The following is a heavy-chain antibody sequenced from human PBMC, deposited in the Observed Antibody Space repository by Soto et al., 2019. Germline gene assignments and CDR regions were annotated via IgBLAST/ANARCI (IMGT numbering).Heavy chain of an antibody. D-gene: IGHD3-10*01. CDR3: ARIRRHYYGSGSYYNCQPYYYGMDV. CDR1: GGSFSGYY. J-gene: IGHJ6*02. V-gene: IGHV4-34*01. Sequence: PSETLSLTCAVYGGSFSGYYWSWIRQPPGKGLEWIGEINHSGSTNYNPSLKSRVTISVDTSKNQFSLKLSSVTAADTAVYYCARIRRHYYGSGSYYNCQPYYYGMDVWGQGNTVTVSS. CDR2: INHSGST.